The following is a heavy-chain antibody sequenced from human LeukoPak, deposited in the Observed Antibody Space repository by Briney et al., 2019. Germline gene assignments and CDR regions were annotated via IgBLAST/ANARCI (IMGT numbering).Heavy chain of an antibody. CDR1: GGTSRRYA. CDR2: INTNTGNP. D-gene: IGHD6-13*01. CDR3: ARGGGLYSSSFLESWFDP. J-gene: IGHJ5*02. Sequence: GASVKVSCKASGGTSRRYAITWVRQAPGQGLEWMGWINTNTGNPTYAQGFTGRFVFSLDTSVSTAYLQISSLKAEDTAVYYCARGGGLYSSSFLESWFDPWGQGTLVTVSS. V-gene: IGHV7-4-1*02.